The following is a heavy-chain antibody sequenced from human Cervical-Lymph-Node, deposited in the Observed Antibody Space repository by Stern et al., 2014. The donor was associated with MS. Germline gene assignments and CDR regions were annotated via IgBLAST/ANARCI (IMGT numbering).Heavy chain of an antibody. D-gene: IGHD1-14*01. CDR2: IYPGDSET. V-gene: IGHV5-51*01. CDR3: ARQTTAWASDV. J-gene: IGHJ4*02. CDR1: GYNVSIYW. Sequence: VQLVESGAELIRPGESLKISCKGSGYNVSIYWIAWGRQMPGKGLEWMWIIYPGDSETRYSQSFQDRVAMSAVKSTSNHYMRRSSLNASDTAMYFCARQTTAWASDVWGQGTLVTVSS.